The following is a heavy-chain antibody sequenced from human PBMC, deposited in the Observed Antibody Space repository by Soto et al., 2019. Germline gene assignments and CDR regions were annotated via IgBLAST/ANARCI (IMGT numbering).Heavy chain of an antibody. V-gene: IGHV4-59*01. CDR3: AHMIRLTVVVPAATPWYYYYMDV. J-gene: IGHJ6*03. CDR2: IYYSGST. Sequence: SETLSLTCTVSGGSISSYYWSWIRQPPGKGLEWIGYIYYSGSTNYNPSLKSRVTISVDTSKNQFSLKLSSVTAVDTATYYCAHMIRLTVVVPAATPWYYYYMDVWGKGTTVTVSS. D-gene: IGHD2-2*01. CDR1: GGSISSYY.